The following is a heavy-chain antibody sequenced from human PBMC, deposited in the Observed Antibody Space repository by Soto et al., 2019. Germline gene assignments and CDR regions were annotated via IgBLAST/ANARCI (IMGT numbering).Heavy chain of an antibody. Sequence: EVQLVESGGDLVQPGGSLRLSCAASGFTFSSYEMNWVRQAPGKGLEWVLYISSSGSTIHYADSVKGRFTISRDNAQNSLFLQLDSLRAEDTAVYYCVRDALYYFDYWGQGTLVTVSS. CDR1: GFTFSSYE. CDR3: VRDALYYFDY. V-gene: IGHV3-48*03. CDR2: ISSSGSTI. J-gene: IGHJ4*02.